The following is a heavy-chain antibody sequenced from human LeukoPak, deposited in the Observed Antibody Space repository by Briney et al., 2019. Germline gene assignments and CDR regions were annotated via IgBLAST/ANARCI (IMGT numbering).Heavy chain of an antibody. CDR2: ISSNGGST. Sequence: GGSLRLSCSASGFTFSSYAMHWVRQAPGKGLEYVSAISSNGGSTYYADSAKGRFTISRDNSKNTLYLQMSSLRAEDTAVYCCVKSAPLRYFDWLPEDYWGQGTLVTVSS. D-gene: IGHD3-9*01. CDR3: VKSAPLRYFDWLPEDY. V-gene: IGHV3-64D*06. J-gene: IGHJ4*02. CDR1: GFTFSSYA.